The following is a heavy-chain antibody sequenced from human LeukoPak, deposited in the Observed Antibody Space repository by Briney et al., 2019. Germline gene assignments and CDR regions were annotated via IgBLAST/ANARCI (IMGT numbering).Heavy chain of an antibody. D-gene: IGHD2-2*01. CDR3: ARPGVPVASTSYFDY. V-gene: IGHV1-46*01. J-gene: IGHJ4*02. Sequence: ASVKVSCKASGYTFTGYYMHWVRQAPGQGLEWMGIINPSGGSTSYAQKFQGRVTMTRDTSTSTVYMELSSLRSEDTAVYYCARPGVPVASTSYFDYWGQGTLVTVSS. CDR2: INPSGGST. CDR1: GYTFTGYY.